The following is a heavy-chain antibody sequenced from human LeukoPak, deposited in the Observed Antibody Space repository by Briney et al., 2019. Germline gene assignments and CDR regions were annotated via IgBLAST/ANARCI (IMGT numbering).Heavy chain of an antibody. CDR1: GYTFIDYG. CDR2: ISVYSGNT. Sequence: GASVKVSCKASGYTFIDYGISWLRQAPGQGLEWMGWISVYSGNTNYAQNLQDRATMTTATSRSTAYMEPRSLRSDDTAVYFCARVGPREPAPAYWGQGTLVTVSS. D-gene: IGHD2-2*01. V-gene: IGHV1-18*01. J-gene: IGHJ4*02. CDR3: ARVGPREPAPAY.